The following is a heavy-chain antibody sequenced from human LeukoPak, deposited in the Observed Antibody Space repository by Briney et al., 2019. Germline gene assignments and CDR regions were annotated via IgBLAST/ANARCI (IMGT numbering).Heavy chain of an antibody. CDR3: ARIDSSSWYDAFDI. J-gene: IGHJ3*02. Sequence: PGGSLRLSCAASGFTFSSYGMHWVRQAPGKGLEWVAVIWYDGSNKYYADSVKGRFTISRDNSKNTLYLQMNSLRAEDTAVHYCARIDSSSWYDAFDIWGQGTMVTVSS. CDR2: IWYDGSNK. CDR1: GFTFSSYG. V-gene: IGHV3-33*01. D-gene: IGHD6-13*01.